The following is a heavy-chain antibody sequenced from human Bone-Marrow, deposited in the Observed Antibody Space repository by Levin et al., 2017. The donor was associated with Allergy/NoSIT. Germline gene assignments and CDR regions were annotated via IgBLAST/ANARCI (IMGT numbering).Heavy chain of an antibody. CDR2: INHSGSS. D-gene: IGHD2-21*02. J-gene: IGHJ5*02. V-gene: IGHV4-34*01. CDR1: GGPFSGYS. Sequence: GSLRLSCAVYGGPFSGYSWSWIRQTPGKGLEWIGEINHSGSSNYNPSLKSRVTVSVDTSKNQLSLKVTSVTAADTAVYYCARGVGLGVVTAFNWFDPWGQGTLVTVSS. CDR3: ARGVGLGVVTAFNWFDP.